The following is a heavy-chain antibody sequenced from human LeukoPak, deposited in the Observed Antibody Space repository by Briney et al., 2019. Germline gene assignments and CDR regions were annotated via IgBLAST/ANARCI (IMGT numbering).Heavy chain of an antibody. CDR1: GYIFTSYN. CDR3: ARFAVHRRIAVAGQFGLDY. Sequence: ASVKVSCKASGYIFTSYNIYWVRQAPGQGLEWMGIINPSGGSTNYAQKFQGRVTMTRDTSTSTVYMELSSLRSEDTAVYYCARFAVHRRIAVAGQFGLDYWGQGTLVSLSS. J-gene: IGHJ4*02. D-gene: IGHD6-19*01. V-gene: IGHV1-46*01. CDR2: INPSGGST.